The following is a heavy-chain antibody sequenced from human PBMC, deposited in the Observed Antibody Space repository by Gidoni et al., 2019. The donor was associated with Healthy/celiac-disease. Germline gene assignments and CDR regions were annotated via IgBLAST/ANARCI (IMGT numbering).Heavy chain of an antibody. CDR2: ISGSGGST. CDR1: GFAFSIYA. D-gene: IGHD2-21*02. V-gene: IGHV3-23*01. Sequence: EVQLLESGGGLVHPGGSLRLSCSSSGFAFSIYALRWVRQAPGKGLEWVSAISGSGGSTYYADSVKGRFTISRDNSKNTLYLQMNSLRAEDTAVYYCAKAVYREVTSVDWFDPWGQGTLVTVSS. J-gene: IGHJ5*02. CDR3: AKAVYREVTSVDWFDP.